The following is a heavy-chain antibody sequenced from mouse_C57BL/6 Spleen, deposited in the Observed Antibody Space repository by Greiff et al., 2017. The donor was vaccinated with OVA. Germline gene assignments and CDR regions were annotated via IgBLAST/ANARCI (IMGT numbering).Heavy chain of an antibody. J-gene: IGHJ1*03. Sequence: EVKLMESGGGLVKPGGSLKLSCAASGFTFSDYGMHWVRQAPEKGLEWVAYISSGSSTIYYADTVKGRFTISRDNAKNTLFLQMTSLRSEDTAMYYCARGWDYYGSSHGYFDVWGTGTTVTVSS. CDR1: GFTFSDYG. CDR3: ARGWDYYGSSHGYFDV. D-gene: IGHD1-1*01. V-gene: IGHV5-17*01. CDR2: ISSGSSTI.